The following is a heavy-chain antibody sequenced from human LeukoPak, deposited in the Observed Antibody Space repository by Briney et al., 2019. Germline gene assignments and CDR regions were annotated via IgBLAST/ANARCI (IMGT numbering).Heavy chain of an antibody. V-gene: IGHV1-8*02. CDR2: MNPNSGNT. CDR1: GYTFTGYY. Sequence: ASVKVSCKASGYTFTGYYMHWVRQATGQGLEWMGWMNPNSGNTGYAQKFQGRVTMTRNTSISTAYMELSSLRSEDTAVYYCARPRRVYYYYGMDVWGQGTTVTVSS. CDR3: ARPRRVYYYYGMDV. J-gene: IGHJ6*02.